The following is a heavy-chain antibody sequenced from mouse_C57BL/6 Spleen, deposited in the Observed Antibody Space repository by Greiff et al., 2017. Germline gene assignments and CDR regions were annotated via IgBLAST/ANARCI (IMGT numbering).Heavy chain of an antibody. CDR1: GFTFSDYG. Sequence: EVQGVESGGGLVKPGGSLKLSCAASGFTFSDYGMHWVRQAPGKGLEWVAYISSGSSTIYYAATVKGRFTISSDNAKNTLFLQMTSLRSEDTAMYYCARPGRQGDLDYWGQGTTLTVSS. D-gene: IGHD2-12*01. CDR3: ARPGRQGDLDY. V-gene: IGHV5-17*01. J-gene: IGHJ2*01. CDR2: ISSGSSTI.